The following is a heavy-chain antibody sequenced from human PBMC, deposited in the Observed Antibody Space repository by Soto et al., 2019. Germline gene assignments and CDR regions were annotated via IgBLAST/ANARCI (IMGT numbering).Heavy chain of an antibody. Sequence: QGQLVQSGTEVKKPGASVKVSCKASGYTFTNYFIHWVRQAPGQGLEWVGGIVPIYRTADYAQKFQGRVTITADESARTAYMELRSLKSQDTAVYYCARDSGAKLSSSWGQGTLVTVSS. CDR1: GYTFTNYF. J-gene: IGHJ4*02. CDR3: ARDSGAKLSSS. CDR2: IVPIYRTA. D-gene: IGHD6-13*01. V-gene: IGHV1-69*13.